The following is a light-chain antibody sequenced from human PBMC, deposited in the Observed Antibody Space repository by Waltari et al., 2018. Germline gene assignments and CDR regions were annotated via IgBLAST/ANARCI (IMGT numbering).Light chain of an antibody. V-gene: IGLV1-51*01. CDR2: DNN. CDR1: SSNIANNY. Sequence: QSVLTQPPSVSAAPGQRVTISCSGSSSNIANNYVSWYQQVPGTAPQLLIYDNNKRPSGIPDRFSGSKSGTSATLDITGLQTGDEADYYCGAWDTSLSTEMFGGGTKLTVL. CDR3: GAWDTSLSTEM. J-gene: IGLJ3*02.